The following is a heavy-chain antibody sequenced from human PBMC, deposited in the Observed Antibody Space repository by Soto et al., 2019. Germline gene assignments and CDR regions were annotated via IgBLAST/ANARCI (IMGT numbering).Heavy chain of an antibody. CDR1: GATFSFYS. D-gene: IGHD3-10*01. V-gene: IGHV1-69*02. CDR3: ATNYGSGYRAFDY. J-gene: IGHJ4*02. Sequence: QVQLVQSGAEVQKPGSSVKVSCKASGATFSFYSINWVRQAPGLGLEWMGRINPILSVSNYAQKFQGRVTITADKSTSTAYMELSSLRSEDTAMYYCATNYGSGYRAFDYWGQGALVTVSS. CDR2: INPILSVS.